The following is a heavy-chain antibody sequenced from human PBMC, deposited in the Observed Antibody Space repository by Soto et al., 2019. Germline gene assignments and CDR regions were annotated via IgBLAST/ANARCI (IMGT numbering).Heavy chain of an antibody. CDR1: GFALSPYW. J-gene: IGHJ4*02. CDR2: INQDGSVK. D-gene: IGHD1-1*01. V-gene: IGHV3-7*03. CDR3: ARLTEAVTTFVY. Sequence: TLRLSCEASGFALSPYWMSWVRQAPGKGLEWVASINQDGSVKHYVDSVRGRFTISRDNDKNSLFLQMNRMSAEDTAVYYCARLTEAVTTFVYWGQGTPVTVSS.